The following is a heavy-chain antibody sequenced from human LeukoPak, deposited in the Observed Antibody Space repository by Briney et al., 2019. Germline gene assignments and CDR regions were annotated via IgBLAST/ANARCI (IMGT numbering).Heavy chain of an antibody. Sequence: GGSLRLSCAASGFAFSTYAMHWVRQAPGKGLEWVAVISYDGSHKYYADSVKGRFTISRDNSKNTLYSYMNTLRAEDTAVYFCARGLSGYPEYWGQGTLVTVSS. CDR2: ISYDGSHK. CDR1: GFAFSTYA. D-gene: IGHD6-13*01. CDR3: ARGLSGYPEY. V-gene: IGHV3-30*04. J-gene: IGHJ4*02.